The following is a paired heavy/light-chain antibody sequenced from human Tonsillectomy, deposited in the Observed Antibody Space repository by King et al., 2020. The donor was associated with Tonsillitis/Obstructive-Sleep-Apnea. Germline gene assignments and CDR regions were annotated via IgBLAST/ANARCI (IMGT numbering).Light chain of an antibody. V-gene: IGKV1-27*01. Sequence: DIQMTQSPSSLSASVGDRVTITCRASQGISNYLAWYQQKPGKVPELLIYAASTLQSGVPSRFSGSGSGTDFTLTISSLQPEDVATYYCQNYNSAPYTFGQGTKLEIK. J-gene: IGKJ2*01. CDR3: QNYNSAPYT. CDR2: AAS. CDR1: QGISNY.
Heavy chain of an antibody. Sequence: QVQLQESGPGLVKPSETLSLTCTVSGGSISSYYWSWIRQPPGKGLEWIGYIYYSGSTNYNPSLKSRVTISVDTSKNQFSLKLRSVTAADTAVYYCARDLRWGYFDLWGRGTLVTVSS. CDR3: ARDLRWGYFDL. D-gene: IGHD4-17*01. V-gene: IGHV4-59*01. CDR2: IYYSGST. J-gene: IGHJ2*01. CDR1: GGSISSYY.